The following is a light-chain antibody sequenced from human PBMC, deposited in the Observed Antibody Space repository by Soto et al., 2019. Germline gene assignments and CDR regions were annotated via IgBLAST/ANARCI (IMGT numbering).Light chain of an antibody. Sequence: DIQMTQSPSTLSASVGDRVTITCRASQSISSWLAWYQQKPGTAPKVLIYKASSLDTGVPSRFSGSGSGTEFTLTISSLQPDDFATYYCQQYNSYSLTFGGGTKVDIK. CDR3: QQYNSYSLT. CDR2: KAS. J-gene: IGKJ4*01. CDR1: QSISSW. V-gene: IGKV1-5*03.